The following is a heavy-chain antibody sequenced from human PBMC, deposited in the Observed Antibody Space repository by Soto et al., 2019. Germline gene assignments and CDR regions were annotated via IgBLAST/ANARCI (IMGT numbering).Heavy chain of an antibody. Sequence: PRGSLPVSCASSVFTFSSYTMDWVRQAPGKGLEWVSSISSSSSYIYYADSVKGRFTISRDNAKNSLYLQMNSLRAEDTAVYYCARDQITMIVVVNPWYGMDVWGQGTTVTVSS. CDR3: ARDQITMIVVVNPWYGMDV. CDR1: VFTFSSYT. J-gene: IGHJ6*02. V-gene: IGHV3-21*01. CDR2: ISSSSSYI. D-gene: IGHD3-22*01.